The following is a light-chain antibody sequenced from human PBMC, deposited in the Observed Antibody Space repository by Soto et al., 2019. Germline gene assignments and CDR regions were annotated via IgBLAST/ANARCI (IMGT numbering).Light chain of an antibody. CDR2: GAS. CDR3: QQYNSWPLT. CDR1: QSVSSSY. J-gene: IGKJ4*01. Sequence: EIVLTQSPGTLSLTPGERATLSCRASQSVSSSYLAWYQQKPGQAPRLLIYGASNRATGIPDRFSGSGSGTEFTLTISSLQSEDFAVYYCQQYNSWPLTFGGGTKVDIK. V-gene: IGKV3-20*01.